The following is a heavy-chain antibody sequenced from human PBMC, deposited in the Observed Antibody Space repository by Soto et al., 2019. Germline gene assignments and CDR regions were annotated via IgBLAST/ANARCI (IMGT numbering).Heavy chain of an antibody. CDR1: GGSISSYY. J-gene: IGHJ6*02. Sequence: QVQLQESGPGLVKPSETLSLTCVVSGGSISSYYWSWIRQPPGKGLECIGYIYYSGNTKYNPSLESRVTISVDMSKNQFSLNLRSVTAADTAVYYCARAPNDYNYHDYGLDVGGQGTTVTVSS. CDR3: ARAPNDYNYHDYGLDV. CDR2: IYYSGNT. V-gene: IGHV4-59*01. D-gene: IGHD4-4*01.